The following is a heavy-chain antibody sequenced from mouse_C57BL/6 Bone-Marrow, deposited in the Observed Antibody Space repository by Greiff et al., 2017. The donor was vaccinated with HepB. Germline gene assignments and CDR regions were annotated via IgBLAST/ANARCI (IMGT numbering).Heavy chain of an antibody. Sequence: VQLQQPGAELVMPGASVKLSCKASGYTFTSYWMHWVKQRPGQGLEWIGEIDPSDSYTNYNQKFKGKSTLTVDKSSSTAYMQLSSLTSEDSAVYYCARWLPAHWYFDVWGTGTTVTVSS. CDR1: GYTFTSYW. D-gene: IGHD2-2*01. V-gene: IGHV1-69*01. CDR3: ARWLPAHWYFDV. CDR2: IDPSDSYT. J-gene: IGHJ1*03.